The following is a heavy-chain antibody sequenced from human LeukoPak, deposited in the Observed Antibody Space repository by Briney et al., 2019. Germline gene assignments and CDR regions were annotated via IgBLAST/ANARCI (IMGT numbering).Heavy chain of an antibody. D-gene: IGHD5-24*01. CDR2: IIPIFGTA. CDR1: GGTFSSYA. Sequence: SSVKVSCKASGGTFSSYAISWVRQAPGQGLEWMGGIIPIFGTANYAQKFQGRVTITTDESTSTAYMELSSLRSEDTAVYYCARQVEMATIAFDYWGQGTLVTVSS. V-gene: IGHV1-69*05. CDR3: ARQVEMATIAFDY. J-gene: IGHJ4*02.